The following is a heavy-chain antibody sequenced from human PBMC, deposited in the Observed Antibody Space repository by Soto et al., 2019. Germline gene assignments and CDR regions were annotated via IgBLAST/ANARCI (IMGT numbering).Heavy chain of an antibody. CDR3: ARDKITGLFDY. Sequence: SETLSLTCAVYGGSFNDYYWSWIRQPPGKGLEWIGEINHSGSTNYNPSLKSRVTISVDTSKNQFSLKLTSVTAADTAVYYCARDKITGLFDYWGQGTLVTVSS. CDR1: GGSFNDYY. D-gene: IGHD2-8*02. V-gene: IGHV4-34*01. CDR2: INHSGST. J-gene: IGHJ4*02.